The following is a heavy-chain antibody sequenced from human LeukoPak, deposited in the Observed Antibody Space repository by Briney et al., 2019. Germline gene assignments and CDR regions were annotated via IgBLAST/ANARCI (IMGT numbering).Heavy chain of an antibody. CDR2: IYYSGST. D-gene: IGHD6-13*01. J-gene: IGHJ6*03. Sequence: SETLSLTCTVSGGSISSSSYYWGWIRQPPGQGLEWIGTIYYSGSTYYNPSLKSRVTISVDTSKNQFSLKLSSVTAADTAVYYCASQYSSSWPYYYYYYMDVWGKGTTVTISS. CDR3: ASQYSSSWPYYYYYYMDV. CDR1: GGSISSSSYY. V-gene: IGHV4-39*01.